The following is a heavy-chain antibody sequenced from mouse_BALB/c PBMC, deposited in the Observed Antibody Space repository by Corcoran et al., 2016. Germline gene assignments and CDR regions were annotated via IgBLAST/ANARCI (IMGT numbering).Heavy chain of an antibody. J-gene: IGHJ2*01. CDR2: IDTENGNT. CDR3: ARSGSFDY. CDR1: GFNINDYY. V-gene: IGHV14-1*02. Sequence: EVQLQQSGAELVRPGALVKLSCKASGFNINDYYMNLVKQRPEQGMEWIGWIDTENGNTIYDPKFQGKASITADTSSNTAYRKRSSLTSEDTAVYYGARSGSFDYWGQGTTLTVSS. D-gene: IGHD3-1*01.